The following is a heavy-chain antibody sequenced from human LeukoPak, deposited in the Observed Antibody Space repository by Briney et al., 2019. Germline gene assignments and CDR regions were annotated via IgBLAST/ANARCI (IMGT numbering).Heavy chain of an antibody. D-gene: IGHD6-13*01. J-gene: IGHJ4*02. Sequence: PSQTLSLTCTVSGGSISSGSYYWSWIRQPAGKGLEWIGRIYTSGSTNYNPSLKSRVTISVDTSKNQFSLKLSSVTAADTAVYYCAREGIAAAGVLDYWGQGTLVTVSS. CDR3: AREGIAAAGVLDY. V-gene: IGHV4-61*02. CDR2: IYTSGST. CDR1: GGSISSGSYY.